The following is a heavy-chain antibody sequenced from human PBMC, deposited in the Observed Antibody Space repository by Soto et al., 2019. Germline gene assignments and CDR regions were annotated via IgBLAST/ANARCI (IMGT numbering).Heavy chain of an antibody. D-gene: IGHD3-9*01. CDR1: GYTFTSYD. CDR2: INAGNGNT. V-gene: IGHV1-3*01. J-gene: IGHJ5*02. Sequence: ASVKVSCKASGYTFTSYDINWVRHAPGQRLEWMGWINAGNGNTEYSQKFQGRVTITRDTSASTAYMDLTSLRSEDTAVYYCAIEILTGYLKLLVSLGQGLLGTVSS. CDR3: AIEILTGYLKLLVS.